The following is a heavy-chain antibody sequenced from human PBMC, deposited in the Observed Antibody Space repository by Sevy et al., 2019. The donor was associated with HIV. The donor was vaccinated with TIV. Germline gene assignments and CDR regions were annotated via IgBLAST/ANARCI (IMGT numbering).Heavy chain of an antibody. J-gene: IGHJ6*02. Sequence: GGSLRLSCAASGFIFSNYWMSWVRQAPGKGLEWVATIKKDGTEKYYVDSVRGRFTISRDNAKNSLYLQMNSLRVEDMALYYCARDCSSTTCLWGLDFWGQGTTVTVSS. CDR2: IKKDGTEK. CDR3: ARDCSSTTCLWGLDF. CDR1: GFIFSNYW. V-gene: IGHV3-7*03. D-gene: IGHD2-2*01.